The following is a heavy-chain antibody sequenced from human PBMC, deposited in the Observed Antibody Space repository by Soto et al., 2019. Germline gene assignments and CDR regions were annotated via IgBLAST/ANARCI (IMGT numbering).Heavy chain of an antibody. CDR2: IYYSGST. V-gene: IGHV4-59*08. Sequence: SETLSLTCTVSGGSISSYYWSWIRQPPGKGLEWIGYIYYSGSTNYNPSLKSRVTISVDTSKNQFSLKLSSVTAADTAVYYCARHRNYYDSSGYYYFDYWGQGTLVTVSS. J-gene: IGHJ4*02. D-gene: IGHD3-22*01. CDR1: GGSISSYY. CDR3: ARHRNYYDSSGYYYFDY.